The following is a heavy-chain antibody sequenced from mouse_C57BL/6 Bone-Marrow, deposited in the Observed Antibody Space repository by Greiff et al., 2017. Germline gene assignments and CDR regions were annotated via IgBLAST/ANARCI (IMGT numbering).Heavy chain of an antibody. CDR2: INPNNGGT. CDR1: GYTFTDYY. D-gene: IGHD2-3*01. J-gene: IGHJ2*01. CDR3: ARDLYDGYYRDY. V-gene: IGHV1-26*01. Sequence: VQLQQSGPELVKPGASVKISCKASGYTFTDYYMNWVKQSHGKSLEWIGDINPNNGGTSYNQKFKGKATLTVDKSSSTAYMELRSLTSEDSAVYYCARDLYDGYYRDYWGQGTTLTVSS.